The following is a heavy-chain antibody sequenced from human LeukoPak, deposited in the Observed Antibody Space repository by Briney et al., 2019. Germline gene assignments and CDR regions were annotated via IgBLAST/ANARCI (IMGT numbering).Heavy chain of an antibody. D-gene: IGHD1-26*01. J-gene: IGHJ4*02. CDR1: GFTFSNNW. V-gene: IGHV3-74*01. CDR3: VRDGVGAPPFDY. CDR2: IKGDGSST. Sequence: GGSLRLSCAASGFTFSNNWMHWVRQAPGKGLVWVSRIKGDGSSTGYADSVKGRFTISRDNAKNTLLLQMNSLRAEDTAVYYCVRDGVGAPPFDYWGQGVLVTVSS.